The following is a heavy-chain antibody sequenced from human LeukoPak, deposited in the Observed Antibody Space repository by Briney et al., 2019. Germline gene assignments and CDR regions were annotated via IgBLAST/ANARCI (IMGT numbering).Heavy chain of an antibody. CDR2: INPNSGGT. J-gene: IGHJ4*02. CDR3: ARSPYGVVVITHYFDY. Sequence: GASVKVSCKASGYTFTGYYMHWVRQAPGQGLEWMGWINPNSGGTNYAQKIQGRVTMTRDTSISTAYMELSRLRSDDTAVYYCARSPYGVVVITHYFDYWGQGTLVTVSS. V-gene: IGHV1-2*02. CDR1: GYTFTGYY. D-gene: IGHD3-22*01.